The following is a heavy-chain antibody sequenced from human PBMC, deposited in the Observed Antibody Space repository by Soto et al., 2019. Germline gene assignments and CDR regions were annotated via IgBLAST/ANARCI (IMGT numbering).Heavy chain of an antibody. J-gene: IGHJ4*02. CDR2: ISSSSSYI. Sequence: EVQLVESGGGLVKPGGSLRLSCAASGFTFSRYSMNWVRQAPGKGLEWVSSISSSSSYIYYADSVKGRFTISRDNAKNSLYLQINSLGAVDMDVYYCARDRIAMVCDYWGQGTLVTVAS. CDR1: GFTFSRYS. CDR3: ARDRIAMVCDY. V-gene: IGHV3-21*01. D-gene: IGHD5-18*01.